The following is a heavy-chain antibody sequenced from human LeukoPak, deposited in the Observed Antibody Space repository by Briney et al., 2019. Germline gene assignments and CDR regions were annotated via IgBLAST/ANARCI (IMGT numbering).Heavy chain of an antibody. J-gene: IGHJ4*02. D-gene: IGHD1-26*01. CDR3: ARLVGGTTGATDY. CDR2: IWFDGSNE. Sequence: PGGSLRLSCAASGFTFSSYAMSWVRQAPGKGLAWVALIWFDGSNEYYEDSVKGRFTISRDNSKDTVFLQMNGLTVDDTAVYYCARLVGGTTGATDYWGQGSLVSVS. V-gene: IGHV3-33*08. CDR1: GFTFSSYA.